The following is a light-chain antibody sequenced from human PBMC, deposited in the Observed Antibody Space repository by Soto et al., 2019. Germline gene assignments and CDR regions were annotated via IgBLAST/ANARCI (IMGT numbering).Light chain of an antibody. Sequence: EIVLTQSPGTLSLSPGERATLSCRASQGVSSYLAWYQQKPGQAPRFLIYGASYRATGIPDRFSGSGSGTDFTLTISRXEPEDFAVYNCQQYGSSPWTFGQGTKVDIK. J-gene: IGKJ1*01. CDR3: QQYGSSPWT. V-gene: IGKV3-20*01. CDR2: GAS. CDR1: QGVSSY.